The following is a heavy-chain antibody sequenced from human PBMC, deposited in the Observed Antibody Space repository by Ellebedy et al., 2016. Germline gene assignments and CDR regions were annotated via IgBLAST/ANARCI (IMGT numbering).Heavy chain of an antibody. CDR1: GFTFSKYG. Sequence: GESLKISXAASGFTFSKYGMHWVRQAPGRGLEWVAVISYDGTDIHYGDSVKGRFAISRDNSKNTLYLQMNSLRTEDTATYFCARELDYWGQGTLVTVSS. CDR3: ARELDY. CDR2: ISYDGTDI. J-gene: IGHJ4*02. V-gene: IGHV3-30*03.